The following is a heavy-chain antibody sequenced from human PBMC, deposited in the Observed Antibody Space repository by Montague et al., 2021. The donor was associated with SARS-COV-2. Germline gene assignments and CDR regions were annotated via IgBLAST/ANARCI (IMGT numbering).Heavy chain of an antibody. V-gene: IGHV3-9*01. J-gene: IGHJ4*02. CDR2: ISYNSENT. CDR3: AKDVYYGSGNYWQAFDY. CDR1: GFTFGDYA. D-gene: IGHD3-10*01. Sequence: SLRLSCAASGFTFGDYAMHWVRQTPGKGLEWVSGISYNSENTGYADSXKVRFTISRDNAKNSLYLQMNSLRTDDTALYYCAKDVYYGSGNYWQAFDYWGQGTLVPVST.